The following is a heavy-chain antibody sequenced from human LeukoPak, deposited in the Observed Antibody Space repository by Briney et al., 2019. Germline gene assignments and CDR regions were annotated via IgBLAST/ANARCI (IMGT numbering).Heavy chain of an antibody. CDR2: ISYSGST. V-gene: IGHV4-59*01. D-gene: IGHD1-26*01. Sequence: SETLSLTCTVSGGSISSYYWSRIRQPPGKGLEWIGYISYSGSTSYNPSLKGRVTMSVDTSKNQFSLKLSSVTAADTAMYYCARYSATYYVYWGQGTLVTVSS. J-gene: IGHJ4*02. CDR1: GGSISSYY. CDR3: ARYSATYYVY.